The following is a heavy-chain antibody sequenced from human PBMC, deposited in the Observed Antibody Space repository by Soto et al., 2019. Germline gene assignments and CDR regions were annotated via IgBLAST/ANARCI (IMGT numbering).Heavy chain of an antibody. Sequence: EAPLLESGGDLVQPGGSLRLSCAASEFSFDDSAMSWVRQAPGKGLEWVSSITYTGVSTYYADSVKGRFTISRDNYTDTLFLQMNSLRAEDTTTYYFAKSSVYYPSIDSWGQGTLVTVSS. J-gene: IGHJ4*02. CDR1: EFSFDDSA. CDR3: AKSSVYYPSIDS. D-gene: IGHD3-10*01. V-gene: IGHV3-23*01. CDR2: ITYTGVST.